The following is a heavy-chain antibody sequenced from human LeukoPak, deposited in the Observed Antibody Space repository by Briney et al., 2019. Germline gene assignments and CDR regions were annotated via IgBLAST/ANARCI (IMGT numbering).Heavy chain of an antibody. D-gene: IGHD1-26*01. CDR3: AKSRWETYAVRAFEI. J-gene: IGHJ3*02. CDR2: ISGGGST. CDR1: GFTFNNYA. V-gene: IGHV3-23*01. Sequence: GGSLRLSCAASGFTFNNYAMSWVRQAPRKGLEWVSAISGGGSTYNADSVKGRFTISRDNSKNSLYLQMNSLRAEDTAVYYCAKSRWETYAVRAFEIWGQGTMVTVSS.